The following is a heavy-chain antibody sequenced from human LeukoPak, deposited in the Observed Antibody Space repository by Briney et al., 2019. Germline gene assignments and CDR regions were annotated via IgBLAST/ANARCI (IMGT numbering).Heavy chain of an antibody. J-gene: IGHJ5*02. CDR3: AKGSSGYFADL. V-gene: IGHV3-23*01. CDR1: GFIFNNYG. Sequence: GGSLRLSCAASGFIFNNYGLIWVRQAPGKGLEWVSAISNDGGGTQYADFVEGRFTISRDNSKNTLFLQMSSLRAEDTALYYCAKGSSGYFADLWGQGALVSVSS. D-gene: IGHD3-22*01. CDR2: ISNDGGGT.